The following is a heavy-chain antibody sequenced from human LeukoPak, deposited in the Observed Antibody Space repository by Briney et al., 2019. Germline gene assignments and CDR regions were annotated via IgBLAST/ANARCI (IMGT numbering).Heavy chain of an antibody. V-gene: IGHV3-9*03. CDR3: AKGAAAANYYYFMDV. D-gene: IGHD2-2*01. Sequence: GGSLRLSCAASGSTFDDYAMHWVRQAPGKGLEWVSGISWNSGTIVYADSVKGRFTISRDNAKNSLYLQMNSLRAEDMALYYCAKGAAAANYYYFMDVWGEGTAVTVSS. CDR1: GSTFDDYA. CDR2: ISWNSGTI. J-gene: IGHJ6*03.